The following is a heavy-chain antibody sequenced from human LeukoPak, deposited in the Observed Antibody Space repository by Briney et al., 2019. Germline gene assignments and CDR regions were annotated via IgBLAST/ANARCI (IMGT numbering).Heavy chain of an antibody. V-gene: IGHV4-59*04. Sequence: PSETLSLTCSVSGGSISSYYWSRIRQPAGKGLEWIGYIYHSGSTYYNPSLKSRVTISVDTSKNQFSLKLSSVTAADTAVYYCAVDCGCFDYWGQGTLVTVSS. CDR1: GGSISSYY. CDR2: IYHSGST. D-gene: IGHD2-21*02. CDR3: AVDCGCFDY. J-gene: IGHJ4*02.